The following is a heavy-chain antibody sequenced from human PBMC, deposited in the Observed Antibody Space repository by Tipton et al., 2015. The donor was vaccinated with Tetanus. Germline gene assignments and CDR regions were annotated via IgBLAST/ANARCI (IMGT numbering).Heavy chain of an antibody. Sequence: QMQLVQSGAEVKKPGASVKVSCKASGYTFTSYGISCVRQAPRQGLEWMGWISAYNGNTNYAQKLQGRVTMTTDTSTSTAYMELRSLRSEDTAVYYCARVDCGGGSCYSHYSYGMDVWGQGTPVAVSS. CDR3: ARVDCGGGSCYSHYSYGMDV. J-gene: IGHJ6*02. CDR2: ISAYNGNT. CDR1: GYTFTSYG. D-gene: IGHD2-15*01. V-gene: IGHV1-18*04.